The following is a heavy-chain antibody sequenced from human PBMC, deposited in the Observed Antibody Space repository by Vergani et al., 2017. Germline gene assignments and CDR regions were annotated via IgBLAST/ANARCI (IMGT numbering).Heavy chain of an antibody. CDR1: GFTFSSYA. D-gene: IGHD3-10*01. J-gene: IGHJ4*02. CDR2: ISGSGGST. Sequence: EVQLLESGGGLVQPGGSLRLSCAASGFTFSSYAMSWVRQAPGKGLEWVSAISGSGGSTYYADSVKGRFTISRDNSKNTLYLQMNSLRAEDTAVYYCAKEGFPLPYGSGSYAYWGQGTLVTVSS. V-gene: IGHV3-23*01. CDR3: AKEGFPLPYGSGSYAY.